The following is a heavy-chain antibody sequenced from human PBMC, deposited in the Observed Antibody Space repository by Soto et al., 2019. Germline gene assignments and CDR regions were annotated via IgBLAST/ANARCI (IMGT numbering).Heavy chain of an antibody. Sequence: GASVKVSCKASGYTFTSYDINWVRQATGQGLEWMGWMNPNSGNTGYAQKFQGRVTMTRNTSISTAYMELSSLRSEDTAVYYCARGLWDCSGGSCYPDYWGQGTLATVSS. D-gene: IGHD2-15*01. CDR2: MNPNSGNT. V-gene: IGHV1-8*01. CDR3: ARGLWDCSGGSCYPDY. CDR1: GYTFTSYD. J-gene: IGHJ4*02.